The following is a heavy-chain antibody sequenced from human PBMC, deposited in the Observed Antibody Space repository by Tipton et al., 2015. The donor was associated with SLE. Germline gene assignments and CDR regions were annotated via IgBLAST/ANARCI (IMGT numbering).Heavy chain of an antibody. CDR2: IYYSGTT. CDR3: GTSTVALDI. V-gene: IGHV4-39*07. Sequence: TLSLTCTVSGGSISSSSYYWGWIRQPPGKGLQWIGSIYYSGTTYYNPSLKSRVTISVDTSKNQFSLKLTSVTAADTAVYYCGTSTVALDIWCQGTMLTVSS. D-gene: IGHD4-11*01. CDR1: GGSISSSSYY. J-gene: IGHJ3*02.